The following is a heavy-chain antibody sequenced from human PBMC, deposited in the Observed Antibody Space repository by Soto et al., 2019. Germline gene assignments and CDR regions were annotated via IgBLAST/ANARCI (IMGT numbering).Heavy chain of an antibody. J-gene: IGHJ4*02. CDR2: ISGSGGST. Sequence: PGGSLRLSCAASGFTFSSYAMSWVRQAPGKGLEWVSAISGSGGSTYYADSVKGRFTISRDNSKNTLYLQMNSLRAEDTAVYYFAKGDGSGSYPYYFDYWGQGTLVTVSS. V-gene: IGHV3-23*01. D-gene: IGHD3-10*01. CDR1: GFTFSSYA. CDR3: AKGDGSGSYPYYFDY.